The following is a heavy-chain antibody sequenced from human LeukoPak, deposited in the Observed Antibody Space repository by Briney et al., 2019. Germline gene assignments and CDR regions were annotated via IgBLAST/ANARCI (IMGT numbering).Heavy chain of an antibody. J-gene: IGHJ4*02. Sequence: SETLSLTCTVSGGSISSSSYYWGWIRQPPGKGLEWIGSIYYSGSTYYNPSLKSRVTISVDTSKNQFSLKLSSVTAADTAVYYCARRVRWFTAYFDYWGQGTLVTVSS. V-gene: IGHV4-39*01. CDR2: IYYSGST. CDR3: ARRVRWFTAYFDY. D-gene: IGHD4-23*01. CDR1: GGSISSSSYY.